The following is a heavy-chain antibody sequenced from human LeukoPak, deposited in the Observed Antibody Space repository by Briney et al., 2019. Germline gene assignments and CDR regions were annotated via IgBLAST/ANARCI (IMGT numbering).Heavy chain of an antibody. CDR2: ISSSSSYI. J-gene: IGHJ4*02. V-gene: IGHV3-21*01. CDR1: GFTFSIYS. Sequence: GGSLKLSCAASGFTFSIYSMNGVRQAPGKGLEWVSSISSSSSYIYYADSVKGRFTISRDNAKNSLYLQMNSLRAEDTAVYYCARVGGLRASDYWGQGTLVTVSS. D-gene: IGHD3-16*01. CDR3: ARVGGLRASDY.